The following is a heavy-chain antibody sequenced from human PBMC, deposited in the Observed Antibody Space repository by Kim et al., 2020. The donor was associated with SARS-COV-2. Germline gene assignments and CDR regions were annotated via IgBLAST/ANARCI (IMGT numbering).Heavy chain of an antibody. V-gene: IGHV1-69*04. J-gene: IGHJ6*02. CDR3: AREEGRNYYYGMDV. Sequence: AQKFQGRVTISADKSTSTAYMELSSLRSEDTAVYYCAREEGRNYYYGMDVWGQGTTVTVSS.